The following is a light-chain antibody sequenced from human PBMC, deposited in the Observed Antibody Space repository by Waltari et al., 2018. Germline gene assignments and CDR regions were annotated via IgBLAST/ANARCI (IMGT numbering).Light chain of an antibody. CDR3: AAWDDSLNGL. Sequence: QSVLTQPPSASGTPVHRVTISCSGRRSNIGSNTVNWYQQLPGTAPKLLIYSKNQRPSGVPDRYSGSKSGSSASLDISGLQSEDEADYYCAAWDDSLNGLFGGGTKLTVL. V-gene: IGLV1-44*01. CDR2: SKN. J-gene: IGLJ3*02. CDR1: RSNIGSNT.